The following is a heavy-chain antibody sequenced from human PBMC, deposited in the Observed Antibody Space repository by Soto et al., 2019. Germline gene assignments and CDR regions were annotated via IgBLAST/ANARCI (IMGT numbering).Heavy chain of an antibody. D-gene: IGHD2-15*01. J-gene: IGHJ6*02. Sequence: QVQLVESGGGVVQPGRSLRLSCAASGFTFSSYGMHWVRQAPGKGLEWGAVISYDGSNKYYADSVKGRFTISRDNSKNTLYLQMNSLRAEDTAVYYCARNPRGGYYYYGMDVWGQGTTVTVSS. CDR1: GFTFSSYG. V-gene: IGHV3-30*03. CDR2: ISYDGSNK. CDR3: ARNPRGGYYYYGMDV.